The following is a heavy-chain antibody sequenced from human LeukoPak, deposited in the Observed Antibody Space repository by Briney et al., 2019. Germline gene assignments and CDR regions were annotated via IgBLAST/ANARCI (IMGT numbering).Heavy chain of an antibody. V-gene: IGHV3-30*02. J-gene: IGHJ4*02. CDR2: IRYDGSNK. Sequence: GGSLRLSCAASGFTFSSYGMHWVRQAPGKGLEWVAFIRYDGSNKYYADSVKGRFTISRDSSKNTLYLQMNSLRAEDTAVYHCAKEYCSSTSCYVSDWGQGTLVTVSS. CDR1: GFTFSSYG. D-gene: IGHD2-2*01. CDR3: AKEYCSSTSCYVSD.